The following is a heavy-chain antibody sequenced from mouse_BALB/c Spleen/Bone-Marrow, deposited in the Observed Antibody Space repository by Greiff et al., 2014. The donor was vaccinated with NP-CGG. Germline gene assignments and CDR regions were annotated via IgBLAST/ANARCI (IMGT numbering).Heavy chain of an antibody. CDR2: IYPGDGDT. CDR1: GYAFSSYW. Sequence: QVQLQQSGAGLVRPGSSVKISCKASGYAFSSYWMNWVKQRPGQGLEWIGQIYPGDGDTNYNGKFKGKATLTADKSSSTAYMQLSSLTSEDSAVYFCARDYYGSRYYFDYWGQGTTLTVSS. J-gene: IGHJ2*01. V-gene: IGHV1-80*01. CDR3: ARDYYGSRYYFDY. D-gene: IGHD1-1*01.